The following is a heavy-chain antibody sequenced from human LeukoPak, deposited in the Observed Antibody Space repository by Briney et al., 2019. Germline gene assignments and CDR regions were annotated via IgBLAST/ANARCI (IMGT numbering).Heavy chain of an antibody. J-gene: IGHJ6*04. CDR3: ACTNTLDV. CDR1: GFMFSNYW. V-gene: IGHV3-7*03. CDR2: IYQGGSKK. D-gene: IGHD2-8*01. Sequence: GSLRLSCAASGFMFSNYWMNWVRQAPGKGLEWVANIYQGGSKKNYVDSVKGRFTISRDNAKNSLYLQMNSLRAEDTAVYYCACTNTLDVWGKGATVTVSS.